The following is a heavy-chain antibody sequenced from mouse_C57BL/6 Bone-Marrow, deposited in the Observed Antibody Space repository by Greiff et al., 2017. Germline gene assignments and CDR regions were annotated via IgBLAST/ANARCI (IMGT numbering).Heavy chain of an antibody. V-gene: IGHV1-81*01. CDR2: IYPRSGNT. Sequence: QVQLQQSGAELARPGASVKLSCKASGYTFTSYGISWVKQRTGQGLEWIGEIYPRSGNTYYNEKFKGRATLTADKSSSTAYMELRSLTSEDSAVYFCAIYYGYDAAWFAYWGQGTLVTVSA. CDR1: GYTFTSYG. CDR3: AIYYGYDAAWFAY. D-gene: IGHD2-2*01. J-gene: IGHJ3*01.